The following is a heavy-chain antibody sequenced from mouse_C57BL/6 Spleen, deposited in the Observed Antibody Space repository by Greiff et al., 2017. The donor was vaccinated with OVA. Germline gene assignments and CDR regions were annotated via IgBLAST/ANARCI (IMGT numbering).Heavy chain of an antibody. CDR3: ARDEGYSNYFDY. V-gene: IGHV5-16*01. Sequence: EVHLVESEGGLVQPGSSMKLSCTASGFTFSDYYMAWVRQVPEKGLEWVANINYDGSSTYYLDSLKSRFIISRDNAKNILYLQMRSLKSEDTATYYCARDEGYSNYFDYWGQGTTLTVSS. J-gene: IGHJ2*01. CDR2: INYDGSST. D-gene: IGHD2-5*01. CDR1: GFTFSDYY.